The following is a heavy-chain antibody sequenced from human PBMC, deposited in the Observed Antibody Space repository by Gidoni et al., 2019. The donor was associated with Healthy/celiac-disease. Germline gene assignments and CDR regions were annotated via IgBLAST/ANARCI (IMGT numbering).Heavy chain of an antibody. D-gene: IGHD3-22*01. CDR3: GYYYDSSGEPHPSSPAGWFDP. CDR1: GGTFSSYA. Sequence: EVKKPGSSVKVSCKASGGTFSSYAISWVRQAPGQGLEWMGGIIPIFGTANYAQKFQGRVTITADESTSTAYMELSSLRSEDTAVYYCGYYYDSSGEPHPSSPAGWFDPWGQGTLVTVSS. J-gene: IGHJ5*02. CDR2: IIPIFGTA. V-gene: IGHV1-69*01.